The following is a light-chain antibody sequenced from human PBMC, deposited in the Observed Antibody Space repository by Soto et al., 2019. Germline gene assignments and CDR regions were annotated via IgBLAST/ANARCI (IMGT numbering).Light chain of an antibody. CDR1: HSVSSN. V-gene: IGKV3-15*01. CDR3: QQLNYWPRIT. Sequence: EIVMTQSPATLSVSPGERATLSCRASHSVSSNLAWYQQKPGQAPRLLIYGASTRATGIPARFSGSGSGTDFTLTISSLQSEDFAVYYCQQLNYWPRITFGQGTRLEIK. CDR2: GAS. J-gene: IGKJ5*01.